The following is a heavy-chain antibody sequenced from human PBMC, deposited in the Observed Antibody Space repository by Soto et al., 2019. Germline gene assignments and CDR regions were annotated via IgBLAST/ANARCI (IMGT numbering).Heavy chain of an antibody. CDR3: ARSAPFDIYAITPVEF. CDR1: GGSISGSY. D-gene: IGHD3-9*01. J-gene: IGHJ4*02. CDR2: IHYSGST. V-gene: IGHV4-59*01. Sequence: PSETLSLTCTVSGGSISGSYWSWIRQTPGKVLEWVGYIHYSGSTNYNPSLKSRVTMSVDSAKNQFSLQLSSVTAADTAVYYCARSAPFDIYAITPVEFWGQGTLVTVSS.